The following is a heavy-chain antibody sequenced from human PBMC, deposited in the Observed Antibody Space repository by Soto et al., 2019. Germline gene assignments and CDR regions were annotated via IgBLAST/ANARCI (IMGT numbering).Heavy chain of an antibody. Sequence: SETLSLTCTFSCGSIISYYWSWIRQPAGKGPEWIGRIYTSGSPNYNPSLESRVTMSVDTSKNQFSLKLSSVTAADTAVYYCASGYYYDLHAFDYWGHGTLVTVSS. CDR3: ASGYYYDLHAFDY. J-gene: IGHJ4*01. CDR2: IYTSGSP. D-gene: IGHD3-22*01. V-gene: IGHV4-4*07. CDR1: CGSIISYY.